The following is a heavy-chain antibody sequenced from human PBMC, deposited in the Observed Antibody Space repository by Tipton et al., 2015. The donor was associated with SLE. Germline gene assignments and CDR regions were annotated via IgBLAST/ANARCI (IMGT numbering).Heavy chain of an antibody. Sequence: GSLRLSCSASGFTFSSYAMHWVRQAPGKGLEWVSAISGSGGSTYYADSVKGRFTISRDNSKNTLYLQMTSLRAEDTAVYYCAKDETMIVGENAFDIWGQGTMVPVAS. V-gene: IGHV3-23*01. J-gene: IGHJ3*02. CDR1: GFTFSSYA. D-gene: IGHD3-22*01. CDR3: AKDETMIVGENAFDI. CDR2: ISGSGGST.